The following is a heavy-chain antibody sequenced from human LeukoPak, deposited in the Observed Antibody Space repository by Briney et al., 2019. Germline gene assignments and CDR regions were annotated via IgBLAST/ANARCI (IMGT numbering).Heavy chain of an antibody. CDR2: IYYSGST. D-gene: IGHD3-16*01. Sequence: PSETLSLTCTVSGVSISDYYWSWIRQPPGKGLEWIGYIYYSGSTNYNPSLKSRVTISVDTSKNQFFLKLSSVTAADTAVYYCARERWGAFDIWGQGTIVTVSS. CDR1: GVSISDYY. CDR3: ARERWGAFDI. J-gene: IGHJ3*02. V-gene: IGHV4-59*01.